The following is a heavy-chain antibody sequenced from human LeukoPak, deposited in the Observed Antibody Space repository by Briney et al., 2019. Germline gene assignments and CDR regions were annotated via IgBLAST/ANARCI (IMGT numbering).Heavy chain of an antibody. D-gene: IGHD2-2*01. Sequence: ASVKVSCKASGYTFTSHGFIWLRQAPGQGLEWMGWITVNNGYTKYAQELQGRVTMTTDTSTSTAYMELRSLRSDDTAVYYCAKVHCISTNCNHIWTYFDYWGQGTLVTVSS. CDR1: GYTFTSHG. V-gene: IGHV1-18*01. CDR2: ITVNNGYT. CDR3: AKVHCISTNCNHIWTYFDY. J-gene: IGHJ4*02.